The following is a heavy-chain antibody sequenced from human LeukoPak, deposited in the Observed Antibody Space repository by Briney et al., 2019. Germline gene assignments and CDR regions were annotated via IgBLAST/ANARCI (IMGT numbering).Heavy chain of an antibody. V-gene: IGHV4-61*02. CDR2: IYISGST. CDR1: GHSLSSGSYY. CDR3: ARCANNWFDP. J-gene: IGHJ5*02. Sequence: SQTLSLTCTVSGHSLSSGSYYWRWLRQPAGKGLEWIGRIYISGSTNYNPSLKSRVPISVDTSKNQSSLKLRSVTAADTAVYYCARCANNWFDPWGQGTLVTVSS.